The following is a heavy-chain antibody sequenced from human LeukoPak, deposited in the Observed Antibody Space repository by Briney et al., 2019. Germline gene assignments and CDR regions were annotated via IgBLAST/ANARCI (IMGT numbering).Heavy chain of an antibody. CDR1: GYTFTSYG. V-gene: IGHV1-18*01. Sequence: ASVKVSCKASGYTFTSYGISWVRQAPGQGLEWMGWISAYNGNTNYAQKLQGRVTMTTDTSTSTAYMELRSLRSDDTAVYYCARGIAVAGTRGYYFDYWGQGTLVTVSS. D-gene: IGHD6-19*01. CDR3: ARGIAVAGTRGYYFDY. CDR2: ISAYNGNT. J-gene: IGHJ4*02.